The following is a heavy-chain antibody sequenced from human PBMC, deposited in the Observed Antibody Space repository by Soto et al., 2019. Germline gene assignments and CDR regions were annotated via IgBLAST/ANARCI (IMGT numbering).Heavy chain of an antibody. J-gene: IGHJ4*02. D-gene: IGHD3-10*01. CDR1: GVSISSGNW. CDR3: ARLVYETRLNYMYFDF. Sequence: SETLSLTCAVSGVSISSGNWWTWVRQSPQRGLEYIGEIFHDGTANYYPSFERRVAISVDTSKNQFSLKLTSVTAADTAIYFCARLVYETRLNYMYFDFWGQGPLVTVYS. CDR2: IFHDGTA. V-gene: IGHV4-4*02.